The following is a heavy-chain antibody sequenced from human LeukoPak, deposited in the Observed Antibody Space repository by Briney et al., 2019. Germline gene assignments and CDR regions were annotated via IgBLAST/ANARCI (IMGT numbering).Heavy chain of an antibody. V-gene: IGHV4-39*07. CDR2: IYYSGST. CDR1: GGSISSSSYY. CDR3: ACYGYSYGTRGDWFDP. Sequence: SETLSLTCTVSGGSISSSSYYWGWVRQPPGKGLEWIGSIYYSGSTYYNPSLKSRVTISVDTSQNQFSLKLSSVTAADTAVYYCACYGYSYGTRGDWFDPWGQGTLVTVSS. J-gene: IGHJ5*02. D-gene: IGHD5-18*01.